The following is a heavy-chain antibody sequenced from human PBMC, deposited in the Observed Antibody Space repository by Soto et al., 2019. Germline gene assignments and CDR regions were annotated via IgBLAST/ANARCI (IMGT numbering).Heavy chain of an antibody. CDR2: IVPSLDTT. Sequence: QVQLVQSGTEVKKPGSSVKVSCKASGGTFSSSGFSWVRQAPGQGLEWMGMIVPSLDTTKYAQKFQARVTITADQLTNTAYMELSSLRSEETAVYYCERWPKLPGTADPYAGDVWGQGTRVIVSS. CDR3: ERWPKLPGTADPYAGDV. V-gene: IGHV1-69*09. CDR1: GGTFSSSG. J-gene: IGHJ6*02. D-gene: IGHD2-21*02.